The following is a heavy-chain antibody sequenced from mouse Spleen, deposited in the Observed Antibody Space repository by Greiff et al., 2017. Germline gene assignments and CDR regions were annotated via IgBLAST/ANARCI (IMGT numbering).Heavy chain of an antibody. CDR3: ARQGGNYVGDYAMDY. Sequence: EVMLVESGGGLVKPGGSLKLSCAASGFTFSSYAMSWVRQTPEKRLEWVATISSGGSYTYYPDSVKGRFTISRDNAKNTLYLQMSSLRSEDTAMYYCARQGGNYVGDYAMDYWGQGTSVTVSS. J-gene: IGHJ4*01. CDR1: GFTFSSYA. V-gene: IGHV5-9-1*01. CDR2: ISSGGSYT. D-gene: IGHD2-1*01.